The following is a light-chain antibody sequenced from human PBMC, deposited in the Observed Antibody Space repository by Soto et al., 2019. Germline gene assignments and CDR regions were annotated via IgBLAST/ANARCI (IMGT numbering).Light chain of an antibody. CDR1: QSVYSS. CDR3: QQYGTSPPT. Sequence: EIVLTQSPGTLSLSPGERATLSCRASQSVYSSLAWYQQKPGQAPRLLIYDSSFRATGVPDRLSGGGSGTDFTLTISRLEPEDFAVYYCQQYGTSPPTFCPGTKVDIK. J-gene: IGKJ3*01. V-gene: IGKV3-20*01. CDR2: DSS.